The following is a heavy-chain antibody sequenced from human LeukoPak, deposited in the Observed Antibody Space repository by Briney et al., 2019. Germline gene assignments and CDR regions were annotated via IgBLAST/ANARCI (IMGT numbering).Heavy chain of an antibody. V-gene: IGHV3-66*02. CDR2: IYSGGST. D-gene: IGHD1-1*01. CDR1: GFTLSSYS. J-gene: IGHJ4*02. CDR3: ARGYNGDY. Sequence: PVGSLRLSCAASGFTLSSYSMNWVRQAPGKGLQWVSVIYSGGSTYYTDSVKGRFTISRDNSKNTLYLQMNSLRVEDTAVYYCARGYNGDYWGQGTLVTVSS.